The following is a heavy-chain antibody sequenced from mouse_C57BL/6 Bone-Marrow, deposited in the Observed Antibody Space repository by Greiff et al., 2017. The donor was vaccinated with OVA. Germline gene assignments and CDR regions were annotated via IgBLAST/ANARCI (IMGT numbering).Heavy chain of an antibody. D-gene: IGHD1-1*01. CDR3: ARVTTVDWYFDV. J-gene: IGHJ1*03. V-gene: IGHV1-26*01. Sequence: EVQLQQSGPELVKPGASVKISCKASGYTFTDYYMNWVKQSHGKSLEWIRDINPNNGGTSYNQKFKGKATLTVDKSSSTAYMELRSLTSEDSAVYYCARVTTVDWYFDVWGTGTTVTVSS. CDR2: INPNNGGT. CDR1: GYTFTDYY.